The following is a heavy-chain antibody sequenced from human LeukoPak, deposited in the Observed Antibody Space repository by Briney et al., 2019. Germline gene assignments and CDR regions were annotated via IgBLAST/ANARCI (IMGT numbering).Heavy chain of an antibody. D-gene: IGHD3-3*01. V-gene: IGHV4-39*01. CDR3: ARTPLTIFGVVIYYYYMDV. J-gene: IGHJ6*03. CDR1: GGSISSSSYY. Sequence: SETLSLTCTVSGGSISSSSYYWGWIRQPPGKGLEWIGSIYYSGSTYHNPSLKSRVTISVDTSKNQFSLKLSSVTAADTAVYYCARTPLTIFGVVIYYYYMDVWGKGTTVTVSS. CDR2: IYYSGST.